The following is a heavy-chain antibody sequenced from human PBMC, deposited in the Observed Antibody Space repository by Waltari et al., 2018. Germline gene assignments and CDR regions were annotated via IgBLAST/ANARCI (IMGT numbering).Heavy chain of an antibody. CDR2: ISYDGSNK. D-gene: IGHD1-1*01. CDR1: GFTFSSYG. CDR3: AKGVLD. Sequence: QVQLVESGGGVVQPGRSLRLSCAASGFTFSSYGMHWVRQAPGKGLEWVAVISYDGSNKYYADSVKGRVTISRDNSKNTLYLQMNSLRAEDTAVYYCAKGVLDWGQGTLVTVSS. V-gene: IGHV3-30*18. J-gene: IGHJ4*02.